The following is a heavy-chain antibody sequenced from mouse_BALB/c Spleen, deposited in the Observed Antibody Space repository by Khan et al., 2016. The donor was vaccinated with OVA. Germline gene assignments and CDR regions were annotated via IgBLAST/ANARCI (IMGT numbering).Heavy chain of an antibody. J-gene: IGHJ3*01. CDR1: GYTFTTYT. CDR3: VREGAYYRSDGWFAY. D-gene: IGHD2-14*01. Sequence: QVQLKQSGAELARPGASVKMSCKASGYTFTTYTIHWVKQRPGQGLEWIGYIIPSNDYTNYNQKFKDRATLTADKSSSTAYMQLSSLTSEDSAVYYCVREGAYYRSDGWFAYWGQGNLVTVFA. V-gene: IGHV1-4*01. CDR2: IIPSNDYT.